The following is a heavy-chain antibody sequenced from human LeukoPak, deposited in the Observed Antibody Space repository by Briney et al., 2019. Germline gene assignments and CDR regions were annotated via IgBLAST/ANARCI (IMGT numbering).Heavy chain of an antibody. V-gene: IGHV3-30*04. CDR1: GFTFSNYA. J-gene: IGHJ3*02. D-gene: IGHD6-13*01. Sequence: PGGSLRLSCAVSGFTFSNYAMHWVRQAPGKGLKWVALISYDGSNKYYADSVKGRFTISRDNSKNTLYLQMNSLRADDTAVYYCARDGKGIAAAWGAFDIWGQGTMVTVSS. CDR2: ISYDGSNK. CDR3: ARDGKGIAAAWGAFDI.